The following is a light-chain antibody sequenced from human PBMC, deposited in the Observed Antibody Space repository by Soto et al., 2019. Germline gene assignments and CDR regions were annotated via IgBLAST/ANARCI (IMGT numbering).Light chain of an antibody. CDR1: SSNIGAGYD. CDR2: ANS. CDR3: QSYDSSQSAVDV. V-gene: IGLV1-40*01. J-gene: IGLJ1*01. Sequence: QSVLTQPPSVSGAPGQRVTISCTGSSSNIGAGYDVHWYQQLPGTAPKLLIYANSNRPSGVPDRFSGSKSGTSASLAITGLQAGDEADYYCQSYDSSQSAVDVFGPGTKLTVL.